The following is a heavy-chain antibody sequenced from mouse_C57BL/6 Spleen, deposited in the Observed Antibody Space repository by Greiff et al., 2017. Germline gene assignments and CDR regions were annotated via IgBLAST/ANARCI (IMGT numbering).Heavy chain of an antibody. CDR3: ARCYGSSYNWYFDV. V-gene: IGHV1-64*01. CDR1: GYTFTSYW. D-gene: IGHD1-1*01. Sequence: VQLQQPGAELVKPGASVKLSCKASGYTFTSYWMHWVKQRPGQGLEWIGMIHPNSGSTNYNEKFKSKATLTVDKSSSTAYMQLSSLTSEDSAVYYCARCYGSSYNWYFDVWGTGTTVTVSS. J-gene: IGHJ1*03. CDR2: IHPNSGST.